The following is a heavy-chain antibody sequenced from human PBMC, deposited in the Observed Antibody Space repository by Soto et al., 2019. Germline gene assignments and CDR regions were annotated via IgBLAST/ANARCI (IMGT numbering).Heavy chain of an antibody. Sequence: SETLSLTCAVSGGSISSGGYSWSWIRQPPGKGLEWIGYIYHSGSTYYNPSLKSRVTISVDRSKNQFSLKLSSVTAADTAVYYCARVESDYSDSTAYHDYWGQGTLVTVS. V-gene: IGHV4-30-2*01. CDR2: IYHSGST. CDR1: GGSISSGGYS. D-gene: IGHD3-22*01. CDR3: ARVESDYSDSTAYHDY. J-gene: IGHJ4*02.